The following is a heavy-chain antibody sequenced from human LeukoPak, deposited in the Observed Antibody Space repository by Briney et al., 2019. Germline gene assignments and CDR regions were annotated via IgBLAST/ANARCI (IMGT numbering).Heavy chain of an antibody. CDR3: AKREDPDYYDSSGPISR. J-gene: IGHJ4*02. Sequence: GGSLRLSCAASGFTFSYYAMSWVRQAPGKGLVWVSAISGSGGSIYYADSVKGRFTISRDNSKNTVYLQMNSLRAEDTALYYCAKREDPDYYDSSGPISRWGQGTLVTVSS. CDR1: GFTFSYYA. V-gene: IGHV3-23*01. CDR2: ISGSGGSI. D-gene: IGHD3-22*01.